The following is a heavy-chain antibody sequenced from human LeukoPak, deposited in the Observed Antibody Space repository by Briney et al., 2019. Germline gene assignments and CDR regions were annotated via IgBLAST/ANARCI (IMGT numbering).Heavy chain of an antibody. CDR1: GYTFTTYG. CDR3: ARSGDCTATSCDEGWFDR. D-gene: IGHD2-2*01. V-gene: IGHV1-18*01. CDR2: IFTYNGNT. J-gene: IGHJ5*02. Sequence: ASVKLSCKASGYTFTTYGITWVRQAPGQGLEWMGWIFTYNGNTNYAQNLQGRVTMTTDTSTSTAYMVLRSLRSDERAVYYCARSGDCTATSCDEGWFDRAARDAWSPSPQ.